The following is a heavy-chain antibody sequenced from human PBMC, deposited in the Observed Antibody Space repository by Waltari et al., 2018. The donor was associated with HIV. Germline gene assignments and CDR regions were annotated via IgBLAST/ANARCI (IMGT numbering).Heavy chain of an antibody. CDR3: ARDWEYFDSMDVFDI. D-gene: IGHD3-9*01. V-gene: IGHV4-39*07. CDR1: GGSFSDTTFF. Sequence: QLQLQESGPGLVKASETLSLTCTVSGGSFSDTTFFGGWIRQPPGKALEWIGRIYNRGTTCYSPSLKSRATVAVDTSTTHFSLELTSVTVADTAVYYCARDWEYFDSMDVFDICGHGTMVTVSS. J-gene: IGHJ3*02. CDR2: IYNRGTT.